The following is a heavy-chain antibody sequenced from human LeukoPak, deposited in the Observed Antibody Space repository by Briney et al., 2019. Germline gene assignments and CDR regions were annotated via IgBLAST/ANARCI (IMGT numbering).Heavy chain of an antibody. CDR3: ARDNYGSGTLV. Sequence: SETLSLTCTVSGGSISSYYWSWIRQPPGKGLEWIGYIYYSGSTNYNPSLKSRVTISVDTSKNQYSLKLSSVTAADTAVYYCARDNYGSGTLVWGKGTTVTVSS. J-gene: IGHJ6*04. CDR1: GGSISSYY. D-gene: IGHD3-10*01. CDR2: IYYSGST. V-gene: IGHV4-59*01.